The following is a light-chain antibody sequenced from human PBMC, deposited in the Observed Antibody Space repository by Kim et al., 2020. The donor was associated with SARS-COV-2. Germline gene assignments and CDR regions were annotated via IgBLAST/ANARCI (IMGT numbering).Light chain of an antibody. CDR3: QQYNTFST. J-gene: IGKJ1*01. CDR2: DAS. V-gene: IGKV1-5*01. CDR1: QGISRY. Sequence: DIQMTQSPSTLSASVGDRVTITCRASQGISRYLAWYQQKPGKAPNLLIFDASTLKSGTPSRFTGRGSGTEFTLTISSLQPDDFAPYYCQQYNTFSTFGQGTKVDIK.